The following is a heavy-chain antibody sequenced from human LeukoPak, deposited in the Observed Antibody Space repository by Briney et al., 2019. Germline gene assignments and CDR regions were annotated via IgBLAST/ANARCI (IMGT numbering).Heavy chain of an antibody. D-gene: IGHD3-22*01. CDR1: GFTFSDYY. Sequence: GGSLRLSCAASGFTFSDYYMSWIRQAPGKGLEWVPYISSSGSTIYYADSVKGRFTISRDNAKNSLYLQMNSLRAEDTAVYYCARDPPNNGYDFDYWGQGILVTVSS. CDR3: ARDPPNNGYDFDY. V-gene: IGHV3-11*01. CDR2: ISSSGSTI. J-gene: IGHJ4*02.